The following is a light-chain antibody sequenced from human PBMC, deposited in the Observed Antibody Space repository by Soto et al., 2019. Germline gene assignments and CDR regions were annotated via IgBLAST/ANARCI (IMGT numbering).Light chain of an antibody. V-gene: IGKV3-15*01. CDR2: GAS. CDR1: QSVSSN. J-gene: IGKJ5*01. CDR3: QQYNNRPPVT. Sequence: EIVMTQSPATLSVSPGERVTLSCRASQSVSSNLVWYQHRPGQAPRLLIYGASTRATGIPARFSGSGSGTEFTLTIDNLQSEDFAIYFCQQYNNRPPVTFGQGTRLEIK.